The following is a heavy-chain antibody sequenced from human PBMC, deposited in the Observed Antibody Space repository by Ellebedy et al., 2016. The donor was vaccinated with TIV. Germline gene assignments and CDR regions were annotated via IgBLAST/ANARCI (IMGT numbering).Heavy chain of an antibody. J-gene: IGHJ4*02. Sequence: SETLSLTCAVYGGSFSGYYWTWIRQPPGKGLEWIGEINHSGSTNYNPSIKSRVTISVDTSKNQLSLKVSAVTAADTAIYFCARAVGTTTVTTIYWGQGTLVTVSS. V-gene: IGHV4-34*01. CDR3: ARAVGTTTVTTIY. D-gene: IGHD4-17*01. CDR1: GGSFSGYY. CDR2: INHSGST.